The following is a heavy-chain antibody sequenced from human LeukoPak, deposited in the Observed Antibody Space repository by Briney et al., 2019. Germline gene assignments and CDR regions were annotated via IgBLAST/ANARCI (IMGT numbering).Heavy chain of an antibody. D-gene: IGHD3-10*01. Sequence: SQTLSLTCTVSGCSIRSGSYYWSWIRQAAGKGLEWIGRVYTSGSTNYNPSLESRVTISVDTSKNQFSLNLSSVTAADTAVYYCAGGVTIVRGTSKHFDYWGQGTLVTVSS. J-gene: IGHJ4*02. CDR3: AGGVTIVRGTSKHFDY. V-gene: IGHV4-61*02. CDR1: GCSIRSGSYY. CDR2: VYTSGST.